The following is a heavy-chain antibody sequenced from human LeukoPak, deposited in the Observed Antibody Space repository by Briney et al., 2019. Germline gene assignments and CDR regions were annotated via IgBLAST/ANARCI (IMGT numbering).Heavy chain of an antibody. CDR2: ISGSRTGT. J-gene: IGHJ4*02. CDR1: GFTFTSYA. V-gene: IGHV3-23*01. Sequence: PGGSLRLSCTASGFTFTSYAMTWVRQAPGKGLEWVSAISGSRTGTYYADSVKGRFTISRDNSKNTLYLQMNSLRAEDTALYYCAKGYSSSWYYFDYWGQGTLVTVSS. CDR3: AKGYSSSWYYFDY. D-gene: IGHD6-13*01.